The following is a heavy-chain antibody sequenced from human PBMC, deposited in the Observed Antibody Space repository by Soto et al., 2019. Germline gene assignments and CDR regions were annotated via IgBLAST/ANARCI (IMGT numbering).Heavy chain of an antibody. CDR3: ARGSYSNYDDYYYYYYMDV. CDR2: INWNGGST. Sequence: GGSLRLSCAASGFTFDDYGMSWVRQAPGKGLEWVSGINWNGGSTGYADSVKGRFTISRDNAKNSLYLQMNSLRAEDTALYHCARGSYSNYDDYYYYYYMDVWGKGTTVTVSS. V-gene: IGHV3-20*01. CDR1: GFTFDDYG. D-gene: IGHD4-4*01. J-gene: IGHJ6*03.